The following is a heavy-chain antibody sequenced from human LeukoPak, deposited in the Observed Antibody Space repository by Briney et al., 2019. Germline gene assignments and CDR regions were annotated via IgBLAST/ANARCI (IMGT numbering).Heavy chain of an antibody. J-gene: IGHJ4*02. CDR3: ARGRGWLPPG. D-gene: IGHD5-12*01. V-gene: IGHV4-61*01. CDR2: IYDSGNT. Sequence: PSETLSLTCSVSDGSVSSGSYYLNWIRQPPGKGLEWIRQIYDSGNTNYNPSLKSRVTISVDTSKNQVSLKLRSVTAADTAVYYCARGRGWLPPGWGQGTLVTVSS. CDR1: DGSVSSGSYY.